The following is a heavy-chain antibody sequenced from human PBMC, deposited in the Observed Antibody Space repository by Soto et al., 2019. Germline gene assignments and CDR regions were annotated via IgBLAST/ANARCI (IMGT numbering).Heavy chain of an antibody. CDR3: TRDQAYSSAL. CDR1: GFDFTNAW. D-gene: IGHD2-21*01. Sequence: EVQLVESGGGLVQPGGSLRLSCAASGFDFTNAWMHWVRQAPGKGLVWVSHVNSDGTITTYADSVKGRFTIPRDNAKNTVFLQMNSLTVEDTAVYYCTRDQAYSSALWGQGTLVTVSS. CDR2: VNSDGTIT. V-gene: IGHV3-74*01. J-gene: IGHJ4*02.